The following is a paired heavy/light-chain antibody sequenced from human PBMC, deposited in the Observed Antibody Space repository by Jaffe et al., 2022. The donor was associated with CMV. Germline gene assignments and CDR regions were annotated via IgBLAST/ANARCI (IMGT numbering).Heavy chain of an antibody. D-gene: IGHD2-2*01. J-gene: IGHJ6*02. CDR2: LNPNGGAT. CDR1: GFTFTGYY. Sequence: QVQLVQSGAEVKKPGASVKVSCKASGFTFTGYYMHWVRQAPGQGLEWMGILNPNGGATSYAQKFQGRVTMTADTSTSTVFMELSSLRSEDTAVYYCAREHCSTMTCYDEPFNYYYYGLDVWGQGTPVTVSS. CDR3: AREHCSTMTCYDEPFNYYYYGLDV. V-gene: IGHV1-46*01.
Light chain of an antibody. CDR3: MQALQTPHT. V-gene: IGKV2-28*01. CDR1: QSLLHSNGNNY. J-gene: IGKJ2*01. CDR2: LGS. Sequence: DIVMTQSPLFLPVTPGESASISCRSSQSLLHSNGNNYLDWYMQKPGKSPQLLIYLGSNRASGVPDRFSGSGSGTYFTLKISRVEAEDVGLYYCMQALQTPHTFGQGTKLEIK.